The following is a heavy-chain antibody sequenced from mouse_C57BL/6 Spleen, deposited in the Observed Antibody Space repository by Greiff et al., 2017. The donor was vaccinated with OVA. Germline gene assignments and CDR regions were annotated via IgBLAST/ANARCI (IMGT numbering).Heavy chain of an antibody. Sequence: QVQLQQPGAELVKPGASVKLSCKASGYTFTSYWMQWVKQRPGQGLEWIGEIDPSDSYTNYNQKFKGKATLTVDTSSSTAYMQLSSLTSEDSAVYYCARSPLYYGSSYDYFDYWGQGTTLTVSS. CDR2: IDPSDSYT. J-gene: IGHJ2*01. CDR1: GYTFTSYW. D-gene: IGHD1-1*01. V-gene: IGHV1-50*01. CDR3: ARSPLYYGSSYDYFDY.